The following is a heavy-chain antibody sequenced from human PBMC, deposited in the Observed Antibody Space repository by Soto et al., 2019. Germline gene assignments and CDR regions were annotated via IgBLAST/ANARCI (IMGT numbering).Heavy chain of an antibody. J-gene: IGHJ4*02. CDR3: XXXXXXXXXXXXXXXF. CDR1: GFTFSRSA. Sequence: EVQLVESGGGLVQPGQSLKLSCVASGFTFSRSALHWVRQTSGKGLEWLGRVRTQPNNYATAYGASVNGRFTISRDDSXXXXXXXXXXXXXXXXXXXXXXXXXXXXXXXXXXXXFWGRGTLVTVSS. CDR2: VRTQPNNYAT. V-gene: IGHV3-73*02.